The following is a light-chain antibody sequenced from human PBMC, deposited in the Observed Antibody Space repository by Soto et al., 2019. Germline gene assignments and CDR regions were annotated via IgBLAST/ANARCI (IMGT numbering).Light chain of an antibody. Sequence: EIVLTQSPGTLSLSPGERATLSCRASQSVSSSYLAWYQQRPGQAPRLLIYAASSRATGIPDRFSGSGSVTDFTLTISRLEPEDFAIYYCQQYGSSRTFGQGTKVEIK. V-gene: IGKV3-20*01. J-gene: IGKJ1*01. CDR3: QQYGSSRT. CDR1: QSVSSSY. CDR2: AAS.